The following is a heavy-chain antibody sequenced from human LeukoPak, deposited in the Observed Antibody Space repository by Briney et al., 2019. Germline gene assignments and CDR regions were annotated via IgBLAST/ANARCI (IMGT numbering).Heavy chain of an antibody. CDR3: AREVIGTVTFDY. D-gene: IGHD4-17*01. CDR2: TVGGGSPNT. J-gene: IGHJ4*02. V-gene: IGHV3-23*01. Sequence: GGSLRLSCAASGFYFANYAMSWVRQAPGKGLEWVSATVGGGSPNTYHADSVKGRFTISRDNSKNSLYLQMNSLRAEGTAVYYCAREVIGTVTFDYWGQGTLVTVSA. CDR1: GFYFANYA.